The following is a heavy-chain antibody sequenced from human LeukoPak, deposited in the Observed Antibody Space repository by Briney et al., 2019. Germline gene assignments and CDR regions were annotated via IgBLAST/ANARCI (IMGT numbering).Heavy chain of an antibody. CDR2: ISAYNGNT. CDR1: GYTFTSYG. V-gene: IGHV1-18*01. Sequence: ASVKVSCKASGYTFTSYGISWVRQAPGQGLEWMGWISAYNGNTNYAQKLQGRVTMTTDTSTSTAYMELRSLRSDDTAVYYCARGGDSSSWYAGYSYYYYGMDVWGQGTTVTVSS. J-gene: IGHJ6*02. CDR3: ARGGDSSSWYAGYSYYYYGMDV. D-gene: IGHD6-13*01.